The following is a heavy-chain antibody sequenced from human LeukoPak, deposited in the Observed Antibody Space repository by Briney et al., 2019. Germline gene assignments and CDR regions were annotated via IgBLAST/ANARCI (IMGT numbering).Heavy chain of an antibody. CDR2: IIPIFGTA. D-gene: IGHD3-22*01. CDR1: GGTFSSYA. J-gene: IGHJ4*02. V-gene: IGHV1-69*13. CDR3: AKEYYYDSSGYLDY. Sequence: SVKVSCKASGGTFSSYAISWVRQAPGQGLEWMGGIIPIFGTANYAQKFQGRVTITADESTSTAYMELSSLRSEDTAVYYCAKEYYYDSSGYLDYWGQGTLVTVSS.